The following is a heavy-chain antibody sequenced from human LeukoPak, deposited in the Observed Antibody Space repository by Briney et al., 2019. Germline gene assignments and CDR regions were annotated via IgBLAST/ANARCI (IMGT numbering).Heavy chain of an antibody. J-gene: IGHJ4*02. Sequence: ASVKVSCKASGYTFTGYNMHWVRQAPGQGPEWMVIINPSSGSTAYAQKFQGRVTLTRDTSTNTHYMELSSLRSEDTAIYYCARDSSNWSFDYWGQGTPVTVSS. D-gene: IGHD6-13*01. CDR2: INPSSGST. V-gene: IGHV1-46*01. CDR3: ARDSSNWSFDY. CDR1: GYTFTGYN.